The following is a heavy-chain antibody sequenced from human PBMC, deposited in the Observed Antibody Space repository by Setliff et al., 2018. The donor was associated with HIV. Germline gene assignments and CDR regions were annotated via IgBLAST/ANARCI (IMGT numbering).Heavy chain of an antibody. CDR1: GDSISSSSYY. D-gene: IGHD3-3*01. J-gene: IGHJ4*02. V-gene: IGHV4-39*01. CDR3: ARHVSVGPTYYYDS. Sequence: PSETLSLTCTVSGDSISSSSYYWGWIRQPPGKGLEWIGSIYYSGRTYYNPSLKSRVTISVDTSKNQFSLSLSSVTAADTAIYYCARHVSVGPTYYYDSWGQGTLVTVSS. CDR2: IYYSGRT.